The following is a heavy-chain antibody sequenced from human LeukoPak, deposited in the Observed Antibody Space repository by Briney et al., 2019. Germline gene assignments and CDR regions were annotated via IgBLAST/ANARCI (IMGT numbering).Heavy chain of an antibody. V-gene: IGHV4-30-2*01. CDR2: IYHSGST. J-gene: IGHJ4*02. CDR1: GGSISSGGYY. CDR3: ARVKMLVGATFDY. Sequence: PSETLSLTCTVSGGSISSGGYYWSWIRQPPGKGLEWIGYIYHSGSTYYNPSLKSRVTISVDRSKNQFSLKLSSVTAADTAVYYCARVKMLVGATFDYWGQGTLVTVSS. D-gene: IGHD1-26*01.